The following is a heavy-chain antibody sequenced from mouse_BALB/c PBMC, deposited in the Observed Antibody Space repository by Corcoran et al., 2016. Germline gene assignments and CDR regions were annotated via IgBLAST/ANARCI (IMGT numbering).Heavy chain of an antibody. Sequence: QIQLVQSVPELKKPGETVKISCKASGYTFTNYGMNWVKQAPGKGLKWMGWINTYTGEPTYADDFKGRFAFSLETSASTAYLQINNLKNEDTATYFCARGNYRSYYYAMDYWGQGTSVTVSS. CDR1: GYTFTNYG. D-gene: IGHD2-14*01. CDR3: ARGNYRSYYYAMDY. V-gene: IGHV9-3-1*01. CDR2: INTYTGEP. J-gene: IGHJ4*01.